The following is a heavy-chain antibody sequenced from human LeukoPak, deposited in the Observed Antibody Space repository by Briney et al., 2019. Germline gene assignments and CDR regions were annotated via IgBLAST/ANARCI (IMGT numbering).Heavy chain of an antibody. CDR3: ARDQYYYDSSGYYPIYYYYYMDV. Sequence: GGSLRLSCAASGFTVSSNYMSWVRQAPGKGLERVSVIYSGGSTYYADSVKGRFTISRDNSKNTLYLQMNSLRAEDTAVYYCARDQYYYDSSGYYPIYYYYYMDVWGKGTTVTVSS. V-gene: IGHV3-53*01. D-gene: IGHD3-22*01. J-gene: IGHJ6*03. CDR2: IYSGGST. CDR1: GFTVSSNY.